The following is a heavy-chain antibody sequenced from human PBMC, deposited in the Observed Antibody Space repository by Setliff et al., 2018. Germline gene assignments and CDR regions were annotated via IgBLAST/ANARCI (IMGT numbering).Heavy chain of an antibody. CDR2: INAGNGNT. CDR3: ARISRLAIYYFDY. V-gene: IGHV1-3*01. CDR1: GYTFTSYA. Sequence: ASVNVSCKPSGYTFTSYAMHWVRQAPGQRLEWMGWINAGNGNTKYSQKFQGRVTITKDTSASTAYMELSSLRSEDTAVAYCARISRLAIYYFDYWGQGTLVTVSS. J-gene: IGHJ4*02. D-gene: IGHD3-9*01.